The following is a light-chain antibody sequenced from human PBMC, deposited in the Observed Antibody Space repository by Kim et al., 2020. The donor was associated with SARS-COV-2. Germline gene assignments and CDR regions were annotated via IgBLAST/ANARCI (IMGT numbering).Light chain of an antibody. Sequence: PGQRVTISCYGSSSNIGINTVNWYQQLPGTAPKLLIYSNYQRPSGVPDRFSGSKSGTSASLAISGLQSEDEADYYCAAWDDSLNGLFGGGTQLTVL. V-gene: IGLV1-44*01. J-gene: IGLJ2*01. CDR2: SNY. CDR1: SSNIGINT. CDR3: AAWDDSLNGL.